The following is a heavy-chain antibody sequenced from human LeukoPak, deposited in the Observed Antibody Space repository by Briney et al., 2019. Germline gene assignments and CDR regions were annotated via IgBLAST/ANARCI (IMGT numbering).Heavy chain of an antibody. CDR2: IYSGGST. V-gene: IGHV3-66*01. CDR1: GFTVSSNY. J-gene: IGHJ4*02. CDR3: AREDYSIVGASHFDY. D-gene: IGHD1-26*01. Sequence: GGSLRLSCAASGFTVSSNYMSWVRQAPGKGLEWVSVIYSGGSTYYADSVKGRFTISRDNSKNTLYLQMNSLRAEDTAVYYCAREDYSIVGASHFDYWGQGTLVTVSS.